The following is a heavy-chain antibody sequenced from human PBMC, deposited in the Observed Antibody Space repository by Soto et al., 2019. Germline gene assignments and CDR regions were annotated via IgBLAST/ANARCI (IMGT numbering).Heavy chain of an antibody. J-gene: IGHJ4*02. CDR3: ARWNYDILPFDY. V-gene: IGHV3-21*01. D-gene: IGHD3-9*01. CDR1: GFTFSSYS. CDR2: ISSSSSYI. Sequence: GGSLRLSCAASGFTFSSYSMNWVRQAPGKGLEWVSSISSSSSYIYYADSVKGRFTISRDNAKNSLYLQMNSLRAEDTAVYYCARWNYDILPFDYWGQGTLVTVSS.